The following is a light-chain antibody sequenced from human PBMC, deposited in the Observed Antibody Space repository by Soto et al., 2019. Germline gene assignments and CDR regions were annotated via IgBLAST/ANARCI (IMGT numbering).Light chain of an antibody. CDR3: TSYTSISLYV. Sequence: QSVLTQPASVSGSPGQSITISCTGTSSDVGGYNYVSWYQQHPGKAPKLMIYEVSNRPSGVSNRFSGSKSGNTASLTISGLQAVDEADYYCTSYTSISLYVFGTGTSSPS. V-gene: IGLV2-14*01. CDR1: SSDVGGYNY. CDR2: EVS. J-gene: IGLJ1*01.